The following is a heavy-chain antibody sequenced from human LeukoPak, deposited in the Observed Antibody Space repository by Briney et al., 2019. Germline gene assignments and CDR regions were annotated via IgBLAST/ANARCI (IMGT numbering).Heavy chain of an antibody. Sequence: PGGSLRLSCAASGFTFSSYAMSWVRQAPGKGLEWVSAISGSGGSTYYADSVKGRFTISRDNSKNTLYLQMNSLRAEDTAVYYCAKGLTPFHAYYFDYWGQGTLVTVSX. D-gene: IGHD2/OR15-2a*01. V-gene: IGHV3-23*01. J-gene: IGHJ4*02. CDR2: ISGSGGST. CDR1: GFTFSSYA. CDR3: AKGLTPFHAYYFDY.